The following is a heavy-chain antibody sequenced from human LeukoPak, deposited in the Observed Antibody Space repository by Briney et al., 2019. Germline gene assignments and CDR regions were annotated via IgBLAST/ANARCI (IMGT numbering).Heavy chain of an antibody. D-gene: IGHD3-22*01. CDR3: ARDYYYDSSGPFDY. Sequence: ASVKVSCKASGYTFTSYGISWVRQAPGQGLEWMGWISAYNGNTNYAQKLQGRVTTTTDTSTSTAYMELRSLRSDDTAVYYCARDYYYDSSGPFDYWGQGTLVTVSS. CDR2: ISAYNGNT. CDR1: GYTFTSYG. V-gene: IGHV1-18*01. J-gene: IGHJ4*02.